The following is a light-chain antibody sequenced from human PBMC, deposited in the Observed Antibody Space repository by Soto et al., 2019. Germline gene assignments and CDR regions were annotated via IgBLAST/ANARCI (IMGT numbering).Light chain of an antibody. CDR3: QQYGTSPMT. J-gene: IGKJ5*01. CDR2: GAS. CDR1: QGVNNR. Sequence: NVLTQSPDTLSLSPGERATLSCRASQGVNNRLAWYQQKPGQAPRLLISGASNRATGIPDRFSGSGSATDFSLIISSLEPEDFALYFCQQYGTSPMTFGQGTRLEIK. V-gene: IGKV3-20*01.